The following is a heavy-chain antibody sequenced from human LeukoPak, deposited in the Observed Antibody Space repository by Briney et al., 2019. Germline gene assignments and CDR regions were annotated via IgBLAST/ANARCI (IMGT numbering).Heavy chain of an antibody. CDR2: IWYDGSNK. CDR1: GFTFSSYG. J-gene: IGHJ4*02. D-gene: IGHD3-22*01. CDR3: AKDFSYHDSSGSGPDY. V-gene: IGHV3-33*06. Sequence: AGGSLRLSCAASGFTFSSYGMHWVRQAPGKGLEWVAIIWYDGSNKYYADSVKGRFTISRDNSKNTLYLQMNSLRAEDTAVYYCAKDFSYHDSSGSGPDYWGQGTPVTVSS.